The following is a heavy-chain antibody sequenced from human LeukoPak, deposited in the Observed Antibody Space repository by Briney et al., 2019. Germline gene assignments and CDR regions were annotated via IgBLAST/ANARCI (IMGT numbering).Heavy chain of an antibody. D-gene: IGHD6-19*01. V-gene: IGHV4-34*01. CDR3: ARVLHSSGWFRYYYYMDV. J-gene: IGHJ6*03. CDR1: GGSFSGYY. Sequence: SETLSLTCGVYGGSFSGYYWSWIRQPPGKGLEWIGEINHSGSTNYNPSLKSRVTISVDTSKNQFSLKLSSVTAADTAVYYCARVLHSSGWFRYYYYMDVWGKGTTVTVSS. CDR2: INHSGST.